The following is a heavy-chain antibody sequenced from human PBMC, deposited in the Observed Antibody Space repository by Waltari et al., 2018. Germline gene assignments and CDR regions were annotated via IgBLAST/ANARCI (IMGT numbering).Heavy chain of an antibody. Sequence: QLQLQESGPGLVKPSETLSLTCTVSGGSISSSSYYWGWIGQPPGKGLEWIGSIYYSGSTYYNPSLKSRVTISVDTSKNQFSLKLSSVTAADTAVYYCARDRGCSGGSCYLYYGMDVWGQGTTVTVSS. CDR1: GGSISSSSYY. J-gene: IGHJ6*02. V-gene: IGHV4-39*07. CDR2: IYYSGST. D-gene: IGHD2-15*01. CDR3: ARDRGCSGGSCYLYYGMDV.